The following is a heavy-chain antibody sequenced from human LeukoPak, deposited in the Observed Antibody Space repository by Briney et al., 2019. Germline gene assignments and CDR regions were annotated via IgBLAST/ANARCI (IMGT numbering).Heavy chain of an antibody. CDR1: GGSFSGYY. D-gene: IGHD3-3*01. V-gene: IGHV4-34*01. CDR3: ARDYDSGWFDP. CDR2: INHSGST. J-gene: IGHJ5*02. Sequence: SETLSLTCAVYGGSFSGYYWSWIRQPPGKGLEWIGEINHSGSTNYNPSLKSRVTVLVDTSKNQFSLKLSSVTAADTAVYYCARDYDSGWFDPWGQGTLVTVSS.